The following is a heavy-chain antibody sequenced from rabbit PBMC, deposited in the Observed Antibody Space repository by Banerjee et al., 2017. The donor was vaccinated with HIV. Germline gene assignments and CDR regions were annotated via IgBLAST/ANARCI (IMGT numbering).Heavy chain of an antibody. V-gene: IGHV1S40*01. J-gene: IGHJ6*01. Sequence: QSLEESGGDLVKPGASLTLTCTASGFSFSNNYYMSWVRQAPGKGLEWIACIDAGSSGSTYYASWAKGRFTISKTSSTTVTLQMTSLTAADTATYFCARDRTGSNYYFRLWGPGTLVTVS. CDR1: GFSFSNNYY. CDR3: ARDRTGSNYYFRL. CDR2: IDAGSSGST. D-gene: IGHD8-1*01.